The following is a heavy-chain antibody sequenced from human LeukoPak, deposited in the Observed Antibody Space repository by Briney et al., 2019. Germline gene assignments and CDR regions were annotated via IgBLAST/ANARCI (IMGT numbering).Heavy chain of an antibody. CDR1: GGTFSSYA. Sequence: SVKVSCKASGGTFSSYAISWVRQAPGQGLEWMGGIIPIFGTANYAQKFQGRVTITTDESTSTAYMELSSLRSEDTAVYYCARNVWDDSWSGYDYWGQGTLVTVSS. D-gene: IGHD3-3*01. CDR2: IIPIFGTA. CDR3: ARNVWDDSWSGYDY. V-gene: IGHV1-69*05. J-gene: IGHJ4*02.